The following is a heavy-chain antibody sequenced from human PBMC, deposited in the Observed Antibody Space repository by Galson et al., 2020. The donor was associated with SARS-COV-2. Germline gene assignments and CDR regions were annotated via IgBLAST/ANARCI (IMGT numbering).Heavy chain of an antibody. D-gene: IGHD3-22*01. CDR3: GRGEYYYDSSGYHYHAFDI. J-gene: IGHJ3*02. CDR2: VYSSGST. V-gene: IGHV4-61*02. CDR1: GGSITSGSYY. Sequence: SQTLSLTCTVSGGSITSGSYYWTWIRQPAGKRLEWIGRVYSSGSTNYNPSLRSRLSISIDTSRNQFSLRLHSVTAADTAVYYCGRGEYYYDSSGYHYHAFDIWGQGTMVTVSS.